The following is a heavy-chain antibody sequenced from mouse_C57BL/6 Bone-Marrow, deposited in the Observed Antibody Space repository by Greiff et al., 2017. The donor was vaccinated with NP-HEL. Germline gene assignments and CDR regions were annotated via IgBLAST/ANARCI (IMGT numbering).Heavy chain of an antibody. Sequence: QVQLKQPGTELVKPGASVKLSCKASGYTFTSYWMHWVKQRPGQGLEWIGNINPSNGGTNYNEKFKSKATLTVDKSSSTAYMQLSSLTSEDSAVYYCARWPYSSGYALYAMDYWGQGTSVTVSS. V-gene: IGHV1-53*01. CDR1: GYTFTSYW. CDR3: ARWPYSSGYALYAMDY. CDR2: INPSNGGT. J-gene: IGHJ4*01. D-gene: IGHD3-2*02.